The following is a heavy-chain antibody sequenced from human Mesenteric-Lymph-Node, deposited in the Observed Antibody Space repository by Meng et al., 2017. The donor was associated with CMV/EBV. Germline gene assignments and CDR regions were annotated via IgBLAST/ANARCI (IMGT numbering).Heavy chain of an antibody. J-gene: IGHJ6*02. V-gene: IGHV2-5*01. D-gene: IGHD6-6*01. Sequence: SGPTLVKPTQTLTLTCTFSGFSLSTSGVGVGWIRQPPGKALEWLALIYWNDDKRYSPSLKSRLTITKDTSKNQVVLTMTNMDPVDTATYYCALHDQIAARPSSRYYYYYYGMDVWGQGTTVTVSS. CDR1: GFSLSTSGVG. CDR2: IYWNDDK. CDR3: ALHDQIAARPSSRYYYYYYGMDV.